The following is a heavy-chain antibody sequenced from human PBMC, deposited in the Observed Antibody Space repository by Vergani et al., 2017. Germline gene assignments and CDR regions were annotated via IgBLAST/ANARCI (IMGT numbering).Heavy chain of an antibody. CDR3: ARDRNGVVPAAMRYYYGMDV. CDR1: GYTFTGYY. D-gene: IGHD2-2*01. V-gene: IGHV1-2*02. CDR2: INPNSGGT. Sequence: VQLVQSGAEVKKPGASVKVSCKASGYTFTGYYMHWVRQAPGQGLEWMGWINPNSGGTNYAQKFQGRVTMTRDTSISTAYMELSRLRSDDTAVYYCARDRNGVVPAAMRYYYGMDVWGQGTTVTVSS. J-gene: IGHJ6*02.